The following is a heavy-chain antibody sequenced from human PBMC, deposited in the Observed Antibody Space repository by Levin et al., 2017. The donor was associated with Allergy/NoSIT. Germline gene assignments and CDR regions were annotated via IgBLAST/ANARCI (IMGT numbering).Heavy chain of an antibody. V-gene: IGHV7-4-1*02. CDR3: ARALSSSWYDWFDP. CDR2: INIRTGSP. Sequence: PGESLKISCRASGYTFSSYAMNWVRQAPGQGLEWIGWINIRTGSPTYAPGFTGRFVFSLDTSISTAYLQITGLKTEDTAVYYCARALSSSWYDWFDPWGQGTLVTVSS. J-gene: IGHJ5*02. CDR1: GYTFSSYA. D-gene: IGHD2-2*01.